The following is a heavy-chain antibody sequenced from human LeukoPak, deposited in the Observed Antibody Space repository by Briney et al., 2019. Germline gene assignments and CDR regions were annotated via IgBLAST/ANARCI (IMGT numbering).Heavy chain of an antibody. D-gene: IGHD3-22*01. CDR3: ARGVYDSSGYYPLVGYFDL. V-gene: IGHV1-18*01. J-gene: IGHJ2*01. CDR1: GYTFTSYG. CDR2: ISAYNGNT. Sequence: ASVKVSCKASGYTFTSYGISWVRQAPGQGLEWVGWISAYNGNTNYAQKLQGRVTMTTDTSTSTAYMELRSLRSDDTAVYYCARGVYDSSGYYPLVGYFDLWGRGTLVTVSS.